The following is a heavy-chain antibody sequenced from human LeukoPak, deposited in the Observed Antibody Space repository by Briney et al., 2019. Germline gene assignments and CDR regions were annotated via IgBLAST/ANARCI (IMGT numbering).Heavy chain of an antibody. CDR1: GYTFTGYY. CDR3: ARDGDTPMVDFDY. Sequence: GASVKVSCKASGYTFTGYYMYWVRQAPGQGLEWMGWINGNSGDTKYAQKFQGRVTMTRDTPINTVYMELSGLRSDDTAVYYCARDGDTPMVDFDYWGQGTLVTVSS. V-gene: IGHV1-2*02. D-gene: IGHD5-18*01. J-gene: IGHJ4*02. CDR2: INGNSGDT.